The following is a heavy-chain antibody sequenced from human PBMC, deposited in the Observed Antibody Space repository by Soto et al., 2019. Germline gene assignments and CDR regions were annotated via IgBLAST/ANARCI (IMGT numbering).Heavy chain of an antibody. CDR3: ARVFSSGSGWMYYFDF. J-gene: IGHJ4*02. CDR2: VVHTGGT. V-gene: IGHV4-4*02. D-gene: IGHD6-19*01. Sequence: QVQLQESGPGLVKPSETLSLTCTVSSDSIACENWWSWVRQPPGLGLEWIGEVVHTGGTNYNPSLKSRVTMEVDKSKNQFSLKLISATAADTAVYYCARVFSSGSGWMYYFDFWGQGTLVSVSS. CDR1: SDSIACENW.